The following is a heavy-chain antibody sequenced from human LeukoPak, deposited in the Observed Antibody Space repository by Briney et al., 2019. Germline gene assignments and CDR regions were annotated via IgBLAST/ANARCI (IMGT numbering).Heavy chain of an antibody. J-gene: IGHJ3*02. Sequence: PGRSLRLSCAASGFTFSSYAMHWVRQAPGKGLEWVAVISYDGSNKYYADSVKGRFTISRDNSKNTLYLQMNSLRAEDTAVYYCTSEDGVLDIWRQGTMVTVSP. D-gene: IGHD6-13*01. CDR1: GFTFSSYA. CDR3: TSEDGVLDI. V-gene: IGHV3-30*04. CDR2: ISYDGSNK.